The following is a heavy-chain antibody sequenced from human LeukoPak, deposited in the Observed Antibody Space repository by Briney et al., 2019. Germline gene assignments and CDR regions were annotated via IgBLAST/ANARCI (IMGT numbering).Heavy chain of an antibody. Sequence: SETLSLTCAVSGGSISSGGYSWSWIRQPPGKGLEWIGYIYHSGSTYYNPSLKSRVTISVDRSKNQFSLKLSSVTAADTAVYYCAREYCSSTSCYDPHFDHWGQGTLVTVSS. V-gene: IGHV4-30-2*01. D-gene: IGHD2-2*01. CDR1: GGSISSGGYS. CDR2: IYHSGST. CDR3: AREYCSSTSCYDPHFDH. J-gene: IGHJ4*02.